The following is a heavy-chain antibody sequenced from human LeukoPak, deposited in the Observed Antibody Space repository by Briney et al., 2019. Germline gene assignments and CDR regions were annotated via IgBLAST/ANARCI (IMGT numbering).Heavy chain of an antibody. V-gene: IGHV4-39*01. CDR2: IYYSGST. CDR3: ARHPYYYYYMDV. Sequence: GSLRLSCAASEFTFSDYSMSWIRQPPGKGLEWIGSIYYSGSTYYNPSLKSRVTISVDMSKNQFSLNLNSVTAADTAVYYCARHPYYYYYMDVWGKGTTVTVSS. J-gene: IGHJ6*03. CDR1: EFTFSDYS.